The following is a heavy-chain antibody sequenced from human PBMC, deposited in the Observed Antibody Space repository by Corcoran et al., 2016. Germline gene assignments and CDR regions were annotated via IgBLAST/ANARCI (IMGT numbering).Heavy chain of an antibody. CDR1: GYTFTGYY. D-gene: IGHD6-19*01. CDR2: INPNSGGT. CDR3: ARPRGRGSGWSGGVRHNWSDP. J-gene: IGHJ5*02. Sequence: QVQLVQSGAEVKKPGASVKVSCKASGYTFTGYYMHWVRQAPGQGLEWMGWINPNSGGTNYAQKFQGRVTMTRDTSISTDYMELSRLRYDDTAVDYWARPRGRGSGWSGGVRHNWSDPWGQGTLVTVSS. V-gene: IGHV1-2*02.